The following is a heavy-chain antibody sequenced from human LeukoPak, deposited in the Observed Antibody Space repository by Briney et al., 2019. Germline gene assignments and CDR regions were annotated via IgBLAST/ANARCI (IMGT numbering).Heavy chain of an antibody. V-gene: IGHV4-39*07. J-gene: IGHJ6*03. CDR2: IYYSGST. CDR1: GGSISSSSYY. Sequence: RTSETLSLTCTVSGGSISSSSYYWGWVRQPPGNGLEWIGSIYYSGSTYYNPSLKSRVTISVDTSKNQFSLKLSSVTAADTAVYYCARVLVGATQGRSNYYYYMDVWGKGTTVTVSS. CDR3: ARVLVGATQGRSNYYYYMDV. D-gene: IGHD1-26*01.